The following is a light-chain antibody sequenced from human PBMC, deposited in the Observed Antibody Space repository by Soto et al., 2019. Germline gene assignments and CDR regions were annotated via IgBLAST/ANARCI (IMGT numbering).Light chain of an antibody. CDR1: QTISSW. V-gene: IGKV1-5*03. CDR3: QHYNSYSDA. Sequence: DIQMTQSPSTLSGSVGDRVTITCRASQTISSWLAWYQQKPGKAPKLLIYKASPLNSGVPSRFSGSGSGTEFPLTISSLQPDEFATYYCQHYNSYSDAFGQGTKVDLK. J-gene: IGKJ1*01. CDR2: KAS.